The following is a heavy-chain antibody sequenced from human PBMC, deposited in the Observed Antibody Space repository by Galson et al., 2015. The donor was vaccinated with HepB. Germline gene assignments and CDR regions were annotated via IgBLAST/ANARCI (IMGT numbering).Heavy chain of an antibody. CDR1: GFTFSSHS. J-gene: IGHJ4*02. D-gene: IGHD1-1*01. V-gene: IGHV3-48*02. CDR2: ISSSGTTI. Sequence: SLRLSCAASGFTFSSHSMNWVRQAPGKGLEWVSYISSSGTTIYYADPVKGRFTISRDNAKNSLYLQMNSLGDEDTAVYYCARDPSPTTDAWYYFDYWGQGTLVTVSS. CDR3: ARDPSPTTDAWYYFDY.